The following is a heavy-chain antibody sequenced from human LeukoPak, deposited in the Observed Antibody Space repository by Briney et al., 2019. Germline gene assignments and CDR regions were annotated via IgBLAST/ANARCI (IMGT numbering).Heavy chain of an antibody. V-gene: IGHV3-7*01. CDR3: ARAPFTDHIYYYYMDV. Sequence: GGSLRLSCAASGFTFSSYWMSWVRQAPGKGLEWVANIKQDGSEKYYVDSVKGRFTISRDNAKNSLYLQMNSLRAEDTAVYYCARAPFTDHIYYYYMDVWGKGTTVTISS. CDR2: IKQDGSEK. J-gene: IGHJ6*03. CDR1: GFTFSSYW. D-gene: IGHD1-14*01.